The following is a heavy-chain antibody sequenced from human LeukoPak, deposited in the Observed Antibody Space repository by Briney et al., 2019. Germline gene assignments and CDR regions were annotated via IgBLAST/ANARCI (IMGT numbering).Heavy chain of an antibody. J-gene: IGHJ4*02. CDR1: GGSISSSSYY. CDR2: IHNSGTT. CDR3: ARRYYYNLGTFPFDF. Sequence: SETLSLTCTVSGGSISSSSYYWGWIRQSSGKGLEWIGEIHNSGTTNYNPSLNSRVTISEDTSKNPFYLNLSSVTAADTAVYYCARRYYYNLGTFPFDFWGQGTLVTVSS. V-gene: IGHV4-39*07. D-gene: IGHD3-10*01.